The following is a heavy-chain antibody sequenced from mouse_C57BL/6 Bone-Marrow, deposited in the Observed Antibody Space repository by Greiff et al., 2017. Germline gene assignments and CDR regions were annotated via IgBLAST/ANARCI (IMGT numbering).Heavy chain of an antibody. CDR3: ARLGYYGHFDY. D-gene: IGHD1-1*01. J-gene: IGHJ2*01. CDR1: GYSFTGYY. CDR2: INPSTGGT. Sequence: VQLKESGPELVKPGASVKISCKASGYSFTGYYMNWVKQSPEKSLEWIGEINPSTGGTTYNQKFKAKATLTVDKSSSTAYMQLKSLTSEDSAVYYCARLGYYGHFDYWGQGTTLTVSS. V-gene: IGHV1-42*01.